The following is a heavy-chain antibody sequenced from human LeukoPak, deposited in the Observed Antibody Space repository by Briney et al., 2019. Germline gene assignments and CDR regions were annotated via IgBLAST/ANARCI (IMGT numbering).Heavy chain of an antibody. V-gene: IGHV4-34*01. J-gene: IGHJ4*02. D-gene: IGHD1-26*01. CDR2: IYYSGST. CDR1: GGSFSDFY. CDR3: AAPVVGATGYFDY. Sequence: PSETLSLTCAVYGGSFSDFYWNWIRQPPGKGLEWIGSIYYSGSTYYNPSLKSRVTISVDTSKNQFSLKLSSVTAADTAVYYCAAPVVGATGYFDYWGQGTLVTVSS.